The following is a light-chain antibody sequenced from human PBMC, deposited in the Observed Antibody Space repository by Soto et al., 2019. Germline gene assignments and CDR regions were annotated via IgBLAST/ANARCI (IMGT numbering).Light chain of an antibody. CDR2: GAS. CDR1: QSVGNN. CDR3: QQYRNWPLT. J-gene: IGKJ4*01. V-gene: IGKV3-15*01. Sequence: EIVMTQSPATLSVSPGERATLSCRASQSVGNNLAWYRQKSGQAPRLLIYGASTRATGIPARFSGSGSGTEFTLTIDSLQSDDFAVYLCQQYRNWPLTFGGGTKVDNK.